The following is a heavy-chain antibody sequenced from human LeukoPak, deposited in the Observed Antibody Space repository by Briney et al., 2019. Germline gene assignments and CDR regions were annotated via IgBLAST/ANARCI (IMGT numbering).Heavy chain of an antibody. CDR1: GFTFANYA. V-gene: IGHV3-23*01. CDR3: AKGTDSGSYCGKWFDP. D-gene: IGHD1-26*01. CDR2: SGAGT. Sequence: PGGSLRLSCAASGFTFANYAMSWVRQAPGKGLEWVSTSGAGTYYADSVKGRFTMSRDNSKNTLYLQMNSLRAEDTAVYYCAKGTDSGSYCGKWFDPWGQGTLVTVSS. J-gene: IGHJ5*02.